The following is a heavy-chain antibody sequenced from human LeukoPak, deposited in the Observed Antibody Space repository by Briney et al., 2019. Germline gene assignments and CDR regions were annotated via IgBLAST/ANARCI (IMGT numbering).Heavy chain of an antibody. CDR2: ISGSGGST. D-gene: IGHD4-17*01. CDR3: AKDIGYGDYGGFDY. V-gene: IGHV3-23*01. CDR1: GFTFSSYA. J-gene: IGHJ4*02. Sequence: GGSLRLSCAASGFTFSSYAMSWVRQAPGKGLEWVSAISGSGGSTYYADSVKGRFTISRDNSKNTLYLQMNGLRAEDTAVYYCAKDIGYGDYGGFDYWGQGTLVTVSS.